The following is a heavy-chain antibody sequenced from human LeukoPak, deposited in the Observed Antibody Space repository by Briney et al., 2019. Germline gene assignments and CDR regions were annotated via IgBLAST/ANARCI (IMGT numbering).Heavy chain of an antibody. V-gene: IGHV3-66*01. CDR2: IYSGGST. Sequence: PGGSLRLSCAASEFSVGSNYMTWVRQAPGKGLEWVSLIYSGGSTYYADSVKGRFTISRDNSKNTLSLQMNSLRAEDTAVYFCAKGLTTLDYWGQGTLVTVSP. CDR1: EFSVGSNY. J-gene: IGHJ4*02. CDR3: AKGLTTLDY. D-gene: IGHD1-1*01.